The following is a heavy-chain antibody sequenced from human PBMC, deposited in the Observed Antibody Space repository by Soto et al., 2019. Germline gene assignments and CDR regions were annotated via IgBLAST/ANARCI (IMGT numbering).Heavy chain of an antibody. Sequence: SETLSLTCAVSGGSFSATYWTWIRQPPGKGLEWVGEINHRGNTNYSPSLQNRVTISVDTSNNHFSLKLTSVTAEDTAVYYCARSIAAAEGYWGQGTLVTVSS. CDR2: INHRGNT. D-gene: IGHD6-13*01. CDR1: GGSFSATY. J-gene: IGHJ4*02. CDR3: ARSIAAAEGY. V-gene: IGHV4-34*01.